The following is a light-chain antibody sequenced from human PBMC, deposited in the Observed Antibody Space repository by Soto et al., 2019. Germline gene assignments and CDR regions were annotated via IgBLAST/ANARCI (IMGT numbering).Light chain of an antibody. J-gene: IGKJ1*01. V-gene: IGKV3-15*01. CDR2: GVS. CDR3: QQYNFWPET. Sequence: EIVMTQSPATLSVSPGERATLSCWASQSVRSDLAWYQQKPGQAPRLLIYGVSARATGIPARFSGSGFGTEFTLTISSLQSEDFALYYCQQYNFWPETFGQGTKVDIK. CDR1: QSVRSD.